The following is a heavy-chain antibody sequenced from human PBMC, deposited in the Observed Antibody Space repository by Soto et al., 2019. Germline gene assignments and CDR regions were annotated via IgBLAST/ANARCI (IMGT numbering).Heavy chain of an antibody. V-gene: IGHV1-46*01. CDR1: GYTFTNYY. Sequence: QVQLVQSGAEVKKPGASVKVSCRASGYTFTNYYMHWVRQAPGQGLEWMGIIHPIVGSTCYAKKFEVRVTLTRDTSTSTVYMELTSLRSDDTAGYYCVREWLLLNDRPDQYYGLEVWGQGTTVIVSS. D-gene: IGHD5-12*01. CDR3: VREWLLLNDRPDQYYGLEV. CDR2: IHPIVGST. J-gene: IGHJ6*02.